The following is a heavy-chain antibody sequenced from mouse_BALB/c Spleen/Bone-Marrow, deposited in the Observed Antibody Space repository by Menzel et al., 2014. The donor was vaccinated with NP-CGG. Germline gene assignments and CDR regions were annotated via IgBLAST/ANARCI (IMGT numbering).Heavy chain of an antibody. CDR2: IWAGGST. V-gene: IGHV2-9*02. CDR1: GFSLTSYG. J-gene: IGHJ3*01. D-gene: IGHD3-2*01. Sequence: QVQLKDSGPGLVAPSQSLSITCTVSGFSLTSYGVHWVRQPPGKGLEWLGVIWAGGSTNYNSALMSRLSISKDNSKSQVVLKMNSLQTDDTAMYYCARALDSSGYGFAYWGQGTLVTVSA. CDR3: ARALDSSGYGFAY.